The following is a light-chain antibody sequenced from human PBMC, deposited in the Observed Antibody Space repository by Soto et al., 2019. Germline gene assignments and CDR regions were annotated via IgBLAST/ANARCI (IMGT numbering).Light chain of an antibody. J-gene: IGLJ2*01. V-gene: IGLV7-43*01. CDR1: TGAVTSGHY. CDR2: STS. CDR3: LLYYGGALGV. Sequence: AVVTQEPSLTVSPGGTVTLTCASSTGAVTSGHYPNWVQQKPGQVPKSLIDSTSDKHSWTPARFSGSLLGVKAALTLSSVQPEDEAEYYCLLYYGGALGVFGGVTQLTVL.